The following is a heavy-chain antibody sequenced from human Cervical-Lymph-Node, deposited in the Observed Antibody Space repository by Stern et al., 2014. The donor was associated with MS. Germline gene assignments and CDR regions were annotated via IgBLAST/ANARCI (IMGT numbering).Heavy chain of an antibody. J-gene: IGHJ4*02. CDR2: FDPEDGET. CDR3: ATDYNY. CDR1: GSTLTDFF. V-gene: IGHV1-24*01. Sequence: EHLVESGAEVKKPGASVKVSCKVSGSTLTDFFMHWVRQPPGKGLEWMGGFDPEDGETIYAQKFQGRVTMTEDTSTDTAYMELSSLRSDDTAVYYCATDYNYWGQGTLVTVSS. D-gene: IGHD3-10*01.